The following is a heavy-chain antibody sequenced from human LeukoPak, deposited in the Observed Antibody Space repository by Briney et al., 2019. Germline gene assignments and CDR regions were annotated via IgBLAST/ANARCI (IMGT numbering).Heavy chain of an antibody. V-gene: IGHV3-7*03. J-gene: IGHJ4*02. Sequence: GGSLRLSCAASGFTFSSYWMSWVRQAPGKGLEGVANIKQDGSEKYYVDSVKGRFTISRDNAKNSLYLQMSSLRAEDTAVYFCARGQTTVTNWGQGTLVTVSS. CDR2: IKQDGSEK. CDR1: GFTFSSYW. D-gene: IGHD4-17*01. CDR3: ARGQTTVTN.